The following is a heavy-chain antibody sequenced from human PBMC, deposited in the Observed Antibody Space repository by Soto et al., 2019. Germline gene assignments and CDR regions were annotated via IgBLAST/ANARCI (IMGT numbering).Heavy chain of an antibody. CDR3: ARDKDRQQLGGNYYYIMDV. V-gene: IGHV1-69*12. Sequence: QVQLVQSGAEVKKPGSSGKVSCKSSGGTFRTSAISWERQAPEQGLEWMGGIMPVFPTADYAQKFQGRVTITADESTSTAYMELSSLRSENTAVYYCARDKDRQQLGGNYYYIMDVWGQGTTVTVSS. J-gene: IGHJ6*01. D-gene: IGHD3-3*02. CDR1: GGTFRTSA. CDR2: IMPVFPTA.